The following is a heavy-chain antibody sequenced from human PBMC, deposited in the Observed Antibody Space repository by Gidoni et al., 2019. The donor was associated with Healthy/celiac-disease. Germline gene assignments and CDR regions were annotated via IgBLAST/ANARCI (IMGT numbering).Heavy chain of an antibody. CDR3: AREGCSGGSCFFDY. J-gene: IGHJ4*02. V-gene: IGHV3-21*01. Sequence: EVQLVESGGGLFMPGGSLRLSCAASGFTFSSDSMNWVRQAPGKGLEWVSSISSSSSYIYYADSVKGRFTISRDNAKNSLYLQMNSLRAEDTAVYYCAREGCSGGSCFFDYWGQGTLVTVSS. CDR1: GFTFSSDS. CDR2: ISSSSSYI. D-gene: IGHD2-15*01.